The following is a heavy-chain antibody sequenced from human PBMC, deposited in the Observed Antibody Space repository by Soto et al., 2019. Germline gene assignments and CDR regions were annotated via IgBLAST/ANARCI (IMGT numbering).Heavy chain of an antibody. D-gene: IGHD6-13*01. Sequence: QVQLVQSGAEVKKPGSSVKVSCKASGGTFSSYAISWVRQAPGQGLEWMGGIIPIFGTANYAQKFQGRVTITADESTSTAYMELSSLRSEDTAVYYCARAPGPEESSSWDWWFDPWGQGTLVTVSS. V-gene: IGHV1-69*01. CDR1: GGTFSSYA. CDR3: ARAPGPEESSSWDWWFDP. J-gene: IGHJ5*02. CDR2: IIPIFGTA.